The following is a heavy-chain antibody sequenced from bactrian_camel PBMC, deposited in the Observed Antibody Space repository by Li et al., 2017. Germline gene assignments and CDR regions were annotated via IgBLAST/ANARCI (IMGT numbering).Heavy chain of an antibody. CDR2: CYSDGSNM. D-gene: IGHD6*01. CDR3: AKDIQGHDGSWYGVSLGHIH. Sequence: HVQLVESGGGLVQPGGSLRLSCAVSEFTFSTYYMTWVRQAPGKGLEWVSSCYSDGSNMYYADSVKGRFTISRDNTKNTVYLQMNSLKTEDTAMYYCAKDIQGHDGSWYGVSLGHIHWGQGTQVTVS. V-gene: IGHV3-2*01. CDR1: EFTFSTYY. J-gene: IGHJ4*01.